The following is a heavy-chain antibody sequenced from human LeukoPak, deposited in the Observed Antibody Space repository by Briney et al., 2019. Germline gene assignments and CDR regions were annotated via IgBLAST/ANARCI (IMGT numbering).Heavy chain of an antibody. J-gene: IGHJ4*02. CDR1: GDSVSSNSAA. CDR2: TYYRSKWYN. D-gene: IGHD3-10*01. Sequence: SQTLSLTCAISGDSVSSNSAAWHWLRQSPSRGLEWLGRTYYRSKWYNDYAVSVKSRITINPDTSKNQFSLQLNSVTPEDTAVYYCARGVIITMVRGAFDYWGQGTLVTVSS. CDR3: ARGVIITMVRGAFDY. V-gene: IGHV6-1*01.